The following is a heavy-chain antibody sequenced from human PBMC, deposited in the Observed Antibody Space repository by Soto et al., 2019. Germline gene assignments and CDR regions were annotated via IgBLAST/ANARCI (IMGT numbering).Heavy chain of an antibody. CDR1: GFTFSSYG. V-gene: IGHV3-33*01. D-gene: IGHD1-26*01. CDR2: IWYDGSNK. Sequence: QVQLVESGGGVVQPGRSLRLSCAASGFTFSSYGMHWVRQAPGKGLEWVAVIWYDGSNKYYADSVKGRFTISRDNSKYPLYLQMNSLRAEDTAVYYRARAGEMATVDYWGQGTLVNVSS. CDR3: ARAGEMATVDY. J-gene: IGHJ4*02.